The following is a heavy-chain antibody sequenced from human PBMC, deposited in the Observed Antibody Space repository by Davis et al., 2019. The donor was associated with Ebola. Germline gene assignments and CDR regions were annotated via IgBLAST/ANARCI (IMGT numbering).Heavy chain of an antibody. CDR3: ARDREAAAAGYYGMDV. Sequence: ASVKVSCKASGYTFTSYYMHWVRQAPGQGLEWMGMINPNDGRTIYAQKFQGRVTMTRDTSISTAYMDLSRLISDDTAVYYCARDREAAAAGYYGMDVWGKGTAVTVSS. V-gene: IGHV1-2*02. D-gene: IGHD6-13*01. CDR2: INPNDGRT. J-gene: IGHJ6*04. CDR1: GYTFTSYY.